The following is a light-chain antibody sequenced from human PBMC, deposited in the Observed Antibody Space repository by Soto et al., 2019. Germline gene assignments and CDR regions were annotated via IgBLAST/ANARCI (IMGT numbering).Light chain of an antibody. CDR1: QSLVKSDGNTC. J-gene: IGKJ1*01. CDR2: QVS. V-gene: IGKV2-30*01. Sequence: DVVMAQSPLSLPVTLGQPASISCRSSQSLVKSDGNTCLNWFHQRPGQSPRRLIYQVSNRDSGVPDRFSGSGSGTDFPLQISRVEAEDVGVYYCMQGTHWPWTFGQGTKVEIK. CDR3: MQGTHWPWT.